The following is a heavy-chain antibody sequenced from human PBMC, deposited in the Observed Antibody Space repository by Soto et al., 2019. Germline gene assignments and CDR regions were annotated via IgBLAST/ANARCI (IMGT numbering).Heavy chain of an antibody. CDR1: GFIFTNYW. CDR2: VKDDGTEQ. CDR3: ARGAHGGSGYFDY. Sequence: GGSLRLSCAASGFIFTNYWMTWVRQPPGKGLEWVASVKDDGTEQYYVDSVKGRFIISRDNSKNSLYLQMNSLRAEDTAVYYCARGAHGGSGYFDYWGQGTLVTVSS. J-gene: IGHJ4*02. V-gene: IGHV3-7*01. D-gene: IGHD2-15*01.